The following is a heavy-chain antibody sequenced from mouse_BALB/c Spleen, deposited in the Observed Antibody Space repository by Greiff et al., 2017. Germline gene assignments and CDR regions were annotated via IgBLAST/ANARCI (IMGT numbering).Heavy chain of an antibody. V-gene: IGHV5-9-4*01. J-gene: IGHJ1*01. CDR3: ARNLRWYFDV. CDR2: ISSGGSYT. Sequence: VQLQQSGGGLVKPGGSLKLSCAASGFTFSSYAMSWVRQSPEKRLEWVAEISSGGSYTYYPDTVTGRFTISRDNAKNTLYLEMSSLRSEDTAMYYCARNLRWYFDVWGAGTTVTVSS. CDR1: GFTFSSYA.